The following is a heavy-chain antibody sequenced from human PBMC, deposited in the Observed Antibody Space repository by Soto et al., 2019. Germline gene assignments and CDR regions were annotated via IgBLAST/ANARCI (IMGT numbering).Heavy chain of an antibody. CDR1: GFTFSDYA. Sequence: VQLVESGGGVGQPGRSLRLSCAASGFTFSDYAMYWVRQAPGKGLVWVAVVSHDGRNTHYADSVKGRFTISRDSSKNTVSLEMTSLRAEDTAAYYCAKGGRQWLVTSDFNYWGQGALVTVSS. V-gene: IGHV3-30*18. D-gene: IGHD6-19*01. CDR2: VSHDGRNT. CDR3: AKGGRQWLVTSDFNY. J-gene: IGHJ4*02.